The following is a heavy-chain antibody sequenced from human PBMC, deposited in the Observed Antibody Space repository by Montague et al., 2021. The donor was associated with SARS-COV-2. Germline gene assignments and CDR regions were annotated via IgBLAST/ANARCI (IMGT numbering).Heavy chain of an antibody. CDR1: GGSFSDYK. CDR2: ISHSGSA. V-gene: IGHV4-34*01. CDR3: TRGAPDY. Sequence: SETLSLTCAVYGGSFSDYKWTWIRQPPGKGLEWLGQISHSGSANYNPSLKSRVTISVDTAKNQFSLKLTSVNAADTAVYYCTRGAPDYWGQGTLVTVSS. J-gene: IGHJ4*02.